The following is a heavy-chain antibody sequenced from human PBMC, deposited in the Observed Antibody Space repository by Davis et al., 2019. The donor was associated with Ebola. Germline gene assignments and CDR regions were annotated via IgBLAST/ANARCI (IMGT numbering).Heavy chain of an antibody. Sequence: SETLSLTCTVSGGSISSSSYYWGWIRQPPGKGLEWIGEINHSGSTNYNPSLKSRVTISVDTSKNQFSLKLSSVTAADTAVYYCARDRGGMTGYWFDPWGQGTLVTVSS. CDR1: GGSISSSSYY. D-gene: IGHD3-10*01. V-gene: IGHV4-39*07. CDR3: ARDRGGMTGYWFDP. J-gene: IGHJ5*02. CDR2: INHSGST.